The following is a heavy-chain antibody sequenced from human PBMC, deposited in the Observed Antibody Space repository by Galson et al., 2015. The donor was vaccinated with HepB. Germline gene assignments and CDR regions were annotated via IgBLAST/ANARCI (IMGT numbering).Heavy chain of an antibody. CDR3: ARGQSVGSSSWYALRFFPPYYYYGMDV. CDR2: IIPIFGTA. CDR1: GGTFSSYA. J-gene: IGHJ6*02. D-gene: IGHD6-13*01. V-gene: IGHV1-69*13. Sequence: SVKVSCKASGGTFSSYAISWVRQAPGQGLEWMGGIIPIFGTANYAQKFQGRVTITADESTSTAYMELSSLRSEDTAVYYCARGQSVGSSSWYALRFFPPYYYYGMDVWGQGTTVTVSS.